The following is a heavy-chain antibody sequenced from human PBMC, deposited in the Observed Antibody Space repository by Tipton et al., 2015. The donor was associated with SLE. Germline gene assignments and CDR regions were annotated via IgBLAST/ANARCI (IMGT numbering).Heavy chain of an antibody. J-gene: IGHJ6*02. D-gene: IGHD4/OR15-4a*01. Sequence: SLRLSCVASGFTFSLYGMHWVRQAPGKGLEWVSLIYSGGSTNYADSVRGRFTISRDNSKNTLYLQMNSLRAEDTAVYYCTKGAPGGMDAWGQGTTVTVSS. V-gene: IGHV3-NL1*01. CDR3: TKGAPGGMDA. CDR1: GFTFSLYG. CDR2: IYSGGST.